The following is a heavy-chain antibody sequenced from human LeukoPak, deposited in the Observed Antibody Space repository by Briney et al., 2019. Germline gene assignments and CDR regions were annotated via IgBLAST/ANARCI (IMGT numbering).Heavy chain of an antibody. CDR1: GFTFDDYG. CDR2: INWNGGST. CDR3: ARGGLASALDI. J-gene: IGHJ3*02. V-gene: IGHV3-20*01. Sequence: GGSLRLSCVASGFTFDDYGMSWVRQAPGKGLEWVSGINWNGGSTGYADSVKGRFTISRDNAKNSLYLQMNSLRAEDTALYHCARGGLASALDIWGQGTMVTVSS.